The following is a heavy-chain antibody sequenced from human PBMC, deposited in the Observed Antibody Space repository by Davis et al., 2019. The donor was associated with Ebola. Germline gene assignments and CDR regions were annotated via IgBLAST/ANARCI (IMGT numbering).Heavy chain of an antibody. CDR3: ASFKIFGVVFDY. CDR2: IKHDGSEK. D-gene: IGHD3-3*01. Sequence: GGSLRLSCAASGFTFRNYWMSWVRQAPGRGLEWVANIKHDGSEKYYVDSVKGRFTISRDNAKNSLYLQIDSLRAEDTAVYYCASFKIFGVVFDYWGQGTLVTVSS. V-gene: IGHV3-7*01. J-gene: IGHJ4*02. CDR1: GFTFRNYW.